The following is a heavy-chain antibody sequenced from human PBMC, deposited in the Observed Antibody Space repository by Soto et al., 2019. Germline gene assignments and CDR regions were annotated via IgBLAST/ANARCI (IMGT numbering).Heavy chain of an antibody. CDR1: GGSISSGGYY. V-gene: IGHV4-31*03. CDR2: IYYSGST. D-gene: IGHD4-17*01. J-gene: IGHJ4*02. CDR3: ARSRSSYYGDPFDY. Sequence: SETLSLTCTVSGGSISSGGYYWSWIRQHPGKGLEWIGYIYYSGSTYYNPSLKSRVTISVDTSKNQFSLKMSSVTAADTAVYYCARSRSSYYGDPFDYWGQGTLVTVSS.